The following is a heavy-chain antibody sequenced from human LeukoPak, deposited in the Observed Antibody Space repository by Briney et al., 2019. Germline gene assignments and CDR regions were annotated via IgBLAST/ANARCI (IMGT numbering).Heavy chain of an antibody. CDR1: SGSLSSYY. CDR2: IYYSGST. J-gene: IGHJ3*02. V-gene: IGHV4-59*01. CDR3: ASYGSRGAFDI. D-gene: IGHD4-17*01. Sequence: SETLSLTCTVSSGSLSSYYWSWIRQPPGKGLEWIGYIYYSGSTNYNPSLKSRVTISVDPSKNQFSLKLSSVTVADTAVYYCASYGSRGAFDIWAKGQWSPSLQ.